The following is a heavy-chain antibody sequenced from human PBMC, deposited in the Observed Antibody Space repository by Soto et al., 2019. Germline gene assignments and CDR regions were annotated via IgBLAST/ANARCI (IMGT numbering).Heavy chain of an antibody. CDR1: GGTFSSYT. V-gene: IGHV1-18*01. Sequence: ASVKVSCKASGGTFSSYTISWVRQAPGQGLEWMGWISAYNGNTNYAQKLQGRVTMTTDTSTSTAYMELRSLRSDDTAVYYCAREVGARRLAYWGQGTLVTVSS. CDR2: ISAYNGNT. D-gene: IGHD1-26*01. J-gene: IGHJ4*02. CDR3: AREVGARRLAY.